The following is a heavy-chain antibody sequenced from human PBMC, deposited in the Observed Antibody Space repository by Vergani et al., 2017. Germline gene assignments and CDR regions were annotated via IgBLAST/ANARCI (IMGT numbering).Heavy chain of an antibody. CDR1: GFALNRHA. Sequence: VQLVESGGGVVQPGTSLRLSCVVSGFALNRHAMYWVRQAPGKGLEWVASVTGTSANIYYPDAVKGRFTIFRDNTRNSVFLELTSLRAEDTAIYYCVRISDYARELDFWGQGTLVTVAS. CDR3: VRISDYARELDF. J-gene: IGHJ4*02. V-gene: IGHV3-21*01. D-gene: IGHD4-17*01. CDR2: VTGTSANI.